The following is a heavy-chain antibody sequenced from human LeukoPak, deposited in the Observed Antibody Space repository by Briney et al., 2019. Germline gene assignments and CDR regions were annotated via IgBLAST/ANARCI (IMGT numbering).Heavy chain of an antibody. CDR3: ARDTGYAGLPYYFDY. V-gene: IGHV3-21*01. CDR2: ISSSSVHI. Sequence: GGSLRLSCAASGFTFSRYAVNWVRQAPGKGLEWVSSISSSSVHIFYADSVKGRFTISRDHAKNSLYLQMNSLRAEDTAMYYCARDTGYAGLPYYFDYWGQGALVIVSS. J-gene: IGHJ4*02. CDR1: GFTFSRYA. D-gene: IGHD2-8*01.